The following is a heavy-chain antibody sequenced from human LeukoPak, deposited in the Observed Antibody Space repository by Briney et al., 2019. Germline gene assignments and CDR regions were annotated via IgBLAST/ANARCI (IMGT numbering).Heavy chain of an antibody. J-gene: IGHJ6*03. CDR2: IHSGGTT. V-gene: IGHV4-4*07. Sequence: SETLSPTCTVSGGSINRYYWTWIRQPAGKGLEWIGRIHSGGTTNYDPSLESRITLSVDTSQNQVSLRLDSVTAADTAVYFCVRDSPDGYTNGHYYYYMDVWGKGTTVTVSS. D-gene: IGHD5-18*01. CDR3: VRDSPDGYTNGHYYYYMDV. CDR1: GGSINRYY.